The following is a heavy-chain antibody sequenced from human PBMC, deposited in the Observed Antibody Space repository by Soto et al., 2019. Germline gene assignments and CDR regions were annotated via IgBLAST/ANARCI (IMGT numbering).Heavy chain of an antibody. CDR3: AREDLGFLEWSFIPEGLEV. J-gene: IGHJ6*02. V-gene: IGHV3-23*01. CDR2: ISSDDNT. Sequence: EVQLLESGGGLVQPGRSLRLSCAASGFTFSDYAMTWVRQAPGKGLEWLSTISSDDNTYYADSVKGRFTISRDNSQNTLLLQMKSLRAEDTALYYCAREDLGFLEWSFIPEGLEVWGQGTTVTVSS. D-gene: IGHD3-3*01. CDR1: GFTFSDYA.